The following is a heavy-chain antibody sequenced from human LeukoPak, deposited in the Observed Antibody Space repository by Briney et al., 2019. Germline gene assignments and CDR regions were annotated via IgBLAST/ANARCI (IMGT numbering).Heavy chain of an antibody. J-gene: IGHJ4*02. CDR1: GLTFNNYA. CDR3: ARRAGAYSHPYDY. Sequence: GGSLRLSCVASGLTFNNYAMSWVRQAPGKGLEWVSFIYYDDRTHYSDSVKGRFTISRDNSKNTLYLQMNSLRAEDTAVYYCARRAGAYSHPYDYWGQGTLVTVSS. V-gene: IGHV3-53*01. CDR2: IYYDDRT. D-gene: IGHD4/OR15-4a*01.